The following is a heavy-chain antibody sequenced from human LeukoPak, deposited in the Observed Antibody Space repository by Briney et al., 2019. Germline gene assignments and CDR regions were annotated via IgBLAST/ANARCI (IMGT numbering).Heavy chain of an antibody. D-gene: IGHD6-13*01. J-gene: IGHJ1*01. CDR3: AKPRSISSWFEYFQH. Sequence: GTSLRLSCAASGFTFSSYGMHWVRQAPGKGLEWVTIISYDGSNKYYADSVKGRFTISRDNSKNTLYLQINSLRAEDTAVYYCAKPRSISSWFEYFQHWGQGTLVTVSS. V-gene: IGHV3-30*18. CDR1: GFTFSSYG. CDR2: ISYDGSNK.